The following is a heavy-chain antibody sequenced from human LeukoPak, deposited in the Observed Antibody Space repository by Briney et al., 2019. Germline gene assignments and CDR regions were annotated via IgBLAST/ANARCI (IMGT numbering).Heavy chain of an antibody. CDR2: ISSSSSYI. J-gene: IGHJ3*02. CDR1: GFTFSSYN. V-gene: IGHV3-21*01. Sequence: GGSLRLSCAASGFTFSSYNTNWVRQAPGKGLEWVSIISSSSSYIYYAESVKGRFTISRDNAKNSMYLQMNSLRAEDTAVYYCARTTEIDIWGQGTMVTVSS. D-gene: IGHD1-14*01. CDR3: ARTTEIDI.